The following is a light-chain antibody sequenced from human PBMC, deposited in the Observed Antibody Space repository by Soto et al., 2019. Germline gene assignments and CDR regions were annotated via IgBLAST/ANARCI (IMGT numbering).Light chain of an antibody. CDR3: QQSHSTPLT. Sequence: DIQMTQSPSSLSASVGDRVTITCRASQSISSYLNWYQQKPGKAPKVLISGASSLQSGVPLRFSGGGSGTDFTLTISSLQSEDFASYYCQQSHSTPLTFGGGTKVEIK. J-gene: IGKJ4*01. CDR1: QSISSY. CDR2: GAS. V-gene: IGKV1-39*01.